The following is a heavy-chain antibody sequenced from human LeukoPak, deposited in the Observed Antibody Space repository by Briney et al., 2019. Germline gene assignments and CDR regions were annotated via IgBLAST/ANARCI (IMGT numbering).Heavy chain of an antibody. CDR2: IYYSGST. V-gene: IGHV4-39*01. J-gene: IGHJ4*02. CDR3: AMPYGSGSYYY. CDR1: GVSISSSSYY. Sequence: SETLSLTCTVSGVSISSSSYYWGWIRQPPGKGLEWIGSIYYSGSTYYNPSLKSLVTISVDTSKNQFSLKLSSVTAADTAVYYCAMPYGSGSYYYWGQGTLVTVSS. D-gene: IGHD3-10*01.